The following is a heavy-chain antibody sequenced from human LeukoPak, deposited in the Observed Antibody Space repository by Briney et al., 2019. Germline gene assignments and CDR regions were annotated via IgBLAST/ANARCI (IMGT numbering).Heavy chain of an antibody. J-gene: IGHJ4*02. CDR2: IIPILGIA. V-gene: IGHV1-69*04. CDR3: ARDREGYSGYDLGLFDY. CDR1: GGTFSSYA. Sequence: SVKVSCKASGGTFSSYAISWVRQAPGQGLEWVGRIIPILGIANYAQKFQGRVTITADKSTSTAYMELSSLRSEDTAVYYCARDREGYSGYDLGLFDYWGQGTLVTVSS. D-gene: IGHD5-12*01.